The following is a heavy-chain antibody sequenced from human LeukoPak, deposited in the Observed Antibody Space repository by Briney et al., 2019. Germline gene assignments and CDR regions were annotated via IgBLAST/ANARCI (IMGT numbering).Heavy chain of an antibody. V-gene: IGHV1-46*01. CDR1: GYTFTSYY. D-gene: IGHD3-3*01. J-gene: IGHJ5*02. Sequence: ASVKVSCKASGYTFTSYYMHWVRQAPGQGLEWMGIINPSGGSTSYAQKFQGRVTMTRDTSTSTVYMELSSLRSEDTAVYYCAREYYDFWSGYYGYNWFDPWDQGTLVTVSS. CDR3: AREYYDFWSGYYGYNWFDP. CDR2: INPSGGST.